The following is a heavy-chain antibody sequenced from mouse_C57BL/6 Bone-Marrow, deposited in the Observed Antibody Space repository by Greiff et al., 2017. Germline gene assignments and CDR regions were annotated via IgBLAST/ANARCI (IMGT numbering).Heavy chain of an antibody. D-gene: IGHD4-1*01. V-gene: IGHV1-55*01. CDR3: ARFGGNWANWYFDF. CDR2: IYPGSGST. Sequence: VKLQQPGAELVKPGASVKMSCKASGYTFTSYWINWVKQRPGQGLEWIGDIYPGSGSTNYNEKFKSKATLTVDTSSSTAYMQLSSLTSEDSAVYYCARFGGNWANWYFDFWGTGTTVTVSA. J-gene: IGHJ1*03. CDR1: GYTFTSYW.